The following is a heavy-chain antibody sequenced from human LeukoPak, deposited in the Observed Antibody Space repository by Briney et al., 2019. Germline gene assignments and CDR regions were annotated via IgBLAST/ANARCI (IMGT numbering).Heavy chain of an antibody. J-gene: IGHJ5*02. CDR2: ISDSGTST. D-gene: IGHD2-2*02. V-gene: IGHV3-23*01. CDR3: TAAIHTYNWFDP. Sequence: GGSLRLSCAASGFTFSNYAMSWVRQAPGKGLAWVSGISDSGTSTYYADSVKGRFTISRDNSKNTLYVEMNSLRAEDTAVYYCTAAIHTYNWFDPWGQGTLVTVSS. CDR1: GFTFSNYA.